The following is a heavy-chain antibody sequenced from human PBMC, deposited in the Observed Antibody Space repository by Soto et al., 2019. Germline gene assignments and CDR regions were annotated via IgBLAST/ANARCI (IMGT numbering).Heavy chain of an antibody. CDR1: GYTLTELS. Sequence: GASVKVSCKVSGYTLTELSMHWLRQAPGKGLEWMGGFDPEDGETIYAQKFQGRVTMTEDTSTDTAYMELSSLRSEDTAVYYCATYYYDSSGYLGAFDIWGQGTMVTVSS. J-gene: IGHJ3*02. D-gene: IGHD3-22*01. CDR2: FDPEDGET. CDR3: ATYYYDSSGYLGAFDI. V-gene: IGHV1-24*01.